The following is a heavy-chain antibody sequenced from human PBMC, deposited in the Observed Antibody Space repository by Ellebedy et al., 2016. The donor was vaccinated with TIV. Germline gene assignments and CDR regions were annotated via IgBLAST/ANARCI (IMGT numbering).Heavy chain of an antibody. D-gene: IGHD3-10*01. CDR2: FYYSGST. V-gene: IGHV4-39*07. CDR1: GGSISSSSYY. Sequence: SETLSLTCTVFGGSISSSSYYWGWIRQPPGKGLEWIGSFYYSGSTHYNPSLKSRVTISVDTSKNQFSLKLKSVTAADTAVYYCARDGSSAFGEFSFEYWGQGTLVTVSS. J-gene: IGHJ4*02. CDR3: ARDGSSAFGEFSFEY.